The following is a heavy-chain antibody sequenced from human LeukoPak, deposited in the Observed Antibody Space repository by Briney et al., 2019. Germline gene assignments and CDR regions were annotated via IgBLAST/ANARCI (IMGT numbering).Heavy chain of an antibody. CDR1: GGTFSSYA. CDR3: ASNWVGNGSSTTSPDS. Sequence: SVKVSCKASGGTFSSYAISWERQAPGQGLEWMGGIIPIFGTANYAQKFQGRVTITADESTSTAYMELNSLRSEETAVYYCASNWVGNGSSTTSPDSWGQETL. J-gene: IGHJ4*02. D-gene: IGHD2-2*01. CDR2: IIPIFGTA. V-gene: IGHV1-69*13.